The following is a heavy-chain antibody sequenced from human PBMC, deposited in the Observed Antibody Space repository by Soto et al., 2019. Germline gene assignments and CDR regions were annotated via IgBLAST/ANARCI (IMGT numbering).Heavy chain of an antibody. CDR3: ARDPPGGTMVRGKYYYGMDV. CDR2: IIPIFGTA. CDR1: GGTFSSYA. D-gene: IGHD3-10*01. Sequence: SVKVSCKASGGTFSSYAISWVRQAPGQGLEWMGGIIPIFGTANYAQKFQGRVTITADESTSTAYMELSSLRSEDTAVYYCARDPPGGTMVRGKYYYGMDVWGQGTTVTVSS. V-gene: IGHV1-69*13. J-gene: IGHJ6*02.